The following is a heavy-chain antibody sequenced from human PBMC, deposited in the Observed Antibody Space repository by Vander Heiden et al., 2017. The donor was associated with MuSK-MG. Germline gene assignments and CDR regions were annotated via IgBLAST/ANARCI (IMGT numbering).Heavy chain of an antibody. J-gene: IGHJ4*02. Sequence: SSYYWGWIRQPPGKGLEWIGSIYYSGSTYYNPSLKSRVTISVDTSKNQFSLKLSSVTAADTAVYYGASRSKAETHDYWGQGTLVTVSS. V-gene: IGHV4-39*01. CDR1: SSYY. D-gene: IGHD6-19*01. CDR2: IYYSGST. CDR3: ASRSKAETHDY.